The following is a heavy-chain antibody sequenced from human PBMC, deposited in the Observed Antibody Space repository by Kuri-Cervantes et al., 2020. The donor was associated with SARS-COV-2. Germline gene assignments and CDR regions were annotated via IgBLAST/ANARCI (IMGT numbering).Heavy chain of an antibody. V-gene: IGHV5-51*01. Sequence: GGSLRLSCKGSGYSFTSYWIGWVRQMPGKGLEWMGIIYPGDSDTRYSPPFQGQVTISADKSISTAYLQWSSLKASDTAMYYCARLGNIWFGELLTPLPDQWGQGTLVTVSS. J-gene: IGHJ5*02. CDR2: IYPGDSDT. CDR1: GYSFTSYW. D-gene: IGHD3-10*01. CDR3: ARLGNIWFGELLTPLPDQ.